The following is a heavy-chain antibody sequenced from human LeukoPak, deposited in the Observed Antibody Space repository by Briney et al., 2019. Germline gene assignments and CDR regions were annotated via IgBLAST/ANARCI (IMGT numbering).Heavy chain of an antibody. Sequence: ASETLSLTCTVSGGSISSYYWSWIRQPPGKGLEWIGYIYYSGSTNYNPSLKSRVTISVDTSKNQFSLKLSSVTAADTAVYYCARGRVRKPSGFDPWGQGTLVTVSS. CDR1: GGSISSYY. CDR2: IYYSGST. J-gene: IGHJ5*02. CDR3: ARGRVRKPSGFDP. D-gene: IGHD3-10*01. V-gene: IGHV4-59*01.